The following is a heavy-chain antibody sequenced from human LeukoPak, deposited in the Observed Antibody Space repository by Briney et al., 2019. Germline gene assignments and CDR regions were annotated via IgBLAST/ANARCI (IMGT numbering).Heavy chain of an antibody. J-gene: IGHJ4*02. CDR1: GFTFSSYG. CDR2: IWYDGSNK. V-gene: IGHV3-33*01. D-gene: IGHD3-16*02. CDR3: ARDPGVIHYDY. Sequence: GRSLRLSCAASGFTFSSYGMHWVRQAPGKGLEWVAVIWYDGSNKYYADSVKGRFTISRDNSKNTLYLQMNSLRAEDTAVYYCARDPGVIHYDYWGQGTLVTVSS.